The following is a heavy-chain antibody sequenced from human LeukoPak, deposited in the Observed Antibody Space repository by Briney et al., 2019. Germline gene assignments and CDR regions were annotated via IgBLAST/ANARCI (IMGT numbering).Heavy chain of an antibody. D-gene: IGHD3-10*01. CDR2: ISGSGGST. V-gene: IGHV3-23*01. CDR1: GFTFSSYA. J-gene: IGHJ6*02. CDR3: AKDSPLWGDYGMDV. Sequence: TGGSLRLSCAASGFTFSSYAMSWVRQAPGKGLEWVSAISGSGGSTYYADSVKGRFTISRDNSKNTLYLQMNGLRDEDTAVYYCAKDSPLWGDYGMDVWGQGTTVTVSS.